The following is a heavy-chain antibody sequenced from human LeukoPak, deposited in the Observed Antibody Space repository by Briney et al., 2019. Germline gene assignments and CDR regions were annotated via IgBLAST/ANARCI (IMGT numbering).Heavy chain of an antibody. CDR1: GFTFSSYA. Sequence: GGSLRLSCAASGFTFSSYAMSWVRQAPGKGLEWVSAISGSGGSTYYADSVKGRFTISRDNPKNTLYLQMNSLRAEDTAVYYCAKGYCSSTSCYLGGFYYYYYMDVWGKGTTVTVSS. V-gene: IGHV3-23*01. D-gene: IGHD2-2*01. CDR2: ISGSGGST. CDR3: AKGYCSSTSCYLGGFYYYYYMDV. J-gene: IGHJ6*03.